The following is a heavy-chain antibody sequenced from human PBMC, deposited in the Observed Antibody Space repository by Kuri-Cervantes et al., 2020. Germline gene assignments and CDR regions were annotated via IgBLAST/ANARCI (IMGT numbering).Heavy chain of an antibody. CDR1: GFTFSSYA. V-gene: IGHV3-30-3*01. CDR3: ARDAGYSYGWFFDY. J-gene: IGHJ4*02. CDR2: ISYDGSNK. Sequence: LSLTCAASGFTFSSYAMHWVRQAPGKGLEWVAVISYDGSNKYYADSVKGRFTISRDNSKNTLYLQMNSLRAEDTAVYYCARDAGYSYGWFFDYWGQGTLVTVSS. D-gene: IGHD5-18*01.